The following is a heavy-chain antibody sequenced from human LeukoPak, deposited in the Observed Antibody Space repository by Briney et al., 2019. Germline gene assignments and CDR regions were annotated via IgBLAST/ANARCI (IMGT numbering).Heavy chain of an antibody. CDR2: IIPILGTA. J-gene: IGHJ4*02. Sequence: SVEVSCKASGGTFSSYAISWVRQAPGQGLEWMGRIIPILGTANYAQKFQGRVTITTDESTSTAYMELSSLRSEDTAVYYCARGCTNGVCNDDYWGQGTLVTVSS. D-gene: IGHD2-8*01. CDR3: ARGCTNGVCNDDY. V-gene: IGHV1-69*11. CDR1: GGTFSSYA.